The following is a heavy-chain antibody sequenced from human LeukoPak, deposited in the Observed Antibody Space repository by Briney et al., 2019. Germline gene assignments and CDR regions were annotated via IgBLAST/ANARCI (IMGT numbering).Heavy chain of an antibody. Sequence: SETLSLTCAVYGGSFSGYYWSWIRQPPGKGLEWIGEINHSGSTNYNPSLKSRVTISVDTSKNQFSLKLSSVTSADTAVYYCARGSSFTVDYWGQGTLVTVSS. CDR1: GGSFSGYY. J-gene: IGHJ4*02. V-gene: IGHV4-34*01. CDR3: ARGSSFTVDY. CDR2: INHSGST. D-gene: IGHD3-16*02.